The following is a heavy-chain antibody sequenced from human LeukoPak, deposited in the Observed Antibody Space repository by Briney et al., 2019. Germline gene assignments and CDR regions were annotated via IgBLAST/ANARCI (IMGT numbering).Heavy chain of an antibody. CDR2: IYYSGST. D-gene: IGHD3-22*01. CDR1: GGSISSYY. Sequence: KPSETLSPTCTVSGGSISSYYWSWIRQPPGKGLEWIGYIYYSGSTNYNPSLKSRVTISVDTSKNQFPLKLSSVTAADTAVYYCARAPGMYYYDSSGYYLDWGQGTLVTVSS. J-gene: IGHJ4*02. CDR3: ARAPGMYYYDSSGYYLD. V-gene: IGHV4-59*01.